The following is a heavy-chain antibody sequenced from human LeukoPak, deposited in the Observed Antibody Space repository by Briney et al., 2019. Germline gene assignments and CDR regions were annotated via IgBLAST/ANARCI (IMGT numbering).Heavy chain of an antibody. CDR1: AFPFGSYD. CDR2: ISGSGDST. Sequence: GGSLRLSCAASAFPFGSYDMNWVRQAPGKGLEWVSGISGSGDSTYYADSVKGRFTISRDNSKNTLYLQMNSLRAEDTAVYYCARRSGIAVAGAFDYWGQGTLVTVSS. V-gene: IGHV3-23*01. CDR3: ARRSGIAVAGAFDY. D-gene: IGHD6-19*01. J-gene: IGHJ4*02.